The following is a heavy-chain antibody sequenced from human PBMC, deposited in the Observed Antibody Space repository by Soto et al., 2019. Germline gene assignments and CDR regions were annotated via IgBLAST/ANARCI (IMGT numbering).Heavy chain of an antibody. D-gene: IGHD1-26*01. CDR3: ARWWIVGANFDY. V-gene: IGHV3-30-3*01. CDR1: GFTFSSYA. J-gene: IGHJ4*02. Sequence: SLRLSCAASGFTFSSYAMHWVRQAPGKGLEWVAVISYDGSNKYYADSVKGRFTISRDNSKNTLYLQMNSLRAEDTAVYYCARWWIVGANFDYWGQGTLVTVSS. CDR2: ISYDGSNK.